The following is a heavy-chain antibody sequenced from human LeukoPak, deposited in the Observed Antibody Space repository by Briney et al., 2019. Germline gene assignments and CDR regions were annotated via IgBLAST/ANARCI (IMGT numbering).Heavy chain of an antibody. CDR3: ARLTTYYYDSSGYFDY. CDR1: GYTFTSYY. J-gene: IGHJ4*02. Sequence: ASVKVSCKASGYTFTSYYMHWVRQAPGQGLEWMGIINPSGGSTSYAQKFQGRVTMTRDTSTSTVYMELSSLRSEDTAVYYCARLTTYYYDSSGYFDYGGQGPPVTVSS. CDR2: INPSGGST. D-gene: IGHD3-22*01. V-gene: IGHV1-46*01.